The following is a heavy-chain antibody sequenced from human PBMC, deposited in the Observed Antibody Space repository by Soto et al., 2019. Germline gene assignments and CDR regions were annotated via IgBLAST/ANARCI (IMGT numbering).Heavy chain of an antibody. J-gene: IGHJ5*02. CDR1: GFSLSGYG. Sequence: PGGSLRLSCAVSGFSLSGYGVHWVRQAPGKGLEWVAVIWYDGTTKNYADSVKGRFTISRDSSKNTVYLQMDSLKVEDTAVYYCARDVDTTSHLNWFDPWGQGALVTVSS. D-gene: IGHD5-18*01. CDR3: ARDVDTTSHLNWFDP. V-gene: IGHV3-33*01. CDR2: IWYDGTTK.